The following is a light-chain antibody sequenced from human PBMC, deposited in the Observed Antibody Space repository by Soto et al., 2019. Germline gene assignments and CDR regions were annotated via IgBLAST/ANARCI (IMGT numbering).Light chain of an antibody. V-gene: IGKV3-20*01. CDR3: QQYGSAPPLT. CDR2: GAS. CDR1: QTIANNY. Sequence: DIVFTQSPGTLSLSPGARATLSCRASQTIANNYLTWYQQKPGQAPGLLIYGASSRATGVPDRFSGSGSGTDFTLTISKLEPEDFALYYCQQYGSAPPLTFGGGTKVDI. J-gene: IGKJ4*01.